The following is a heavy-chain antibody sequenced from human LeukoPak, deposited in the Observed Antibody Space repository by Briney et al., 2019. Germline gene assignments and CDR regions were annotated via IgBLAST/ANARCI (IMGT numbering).Heavy chain of an antibody. CDR3: ARAPSSEGWYSKDPLNDY. D-gene: IGHD6-19*01. Sequence: ASVKVSCKASGYTFTGYYMHWVRQAPGQGLEWMGWISAYNGNTNYAQKLQGRVTMTTDTSTSTAYMELRSLRSDDTAVYYCARAPSSEGWYSKDPLNDYWGQGTLVTVSS. J-gene: IGHJ4*02. V-gene: IGHV1-18*04. CDR1: GYTFTGYY. CDR2: ISAYNGNT.